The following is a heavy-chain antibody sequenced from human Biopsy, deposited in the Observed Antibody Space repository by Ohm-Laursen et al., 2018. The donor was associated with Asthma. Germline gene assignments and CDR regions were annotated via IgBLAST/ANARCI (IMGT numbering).Heavy chain of an antibody. CDR2: INAGNGNT. CDR1: GYTFIGYP. Sequence: GSSVKVSCKTSGYTFIGYPIHWVRQAPGQRLEWMGWINAGNGNTKYSEKFQGRVTITRDTSASTAYMDLSSLRSEDTAVYYCARTYYDFLTGQVNDALAMWGQGTVVTVSS. D-gene: IGHD3-9*01. V-gene: IGHV1-3*01. J-gene: IGHJ3*02. CDR3: ARTYYDFLTGQVNDALAM.